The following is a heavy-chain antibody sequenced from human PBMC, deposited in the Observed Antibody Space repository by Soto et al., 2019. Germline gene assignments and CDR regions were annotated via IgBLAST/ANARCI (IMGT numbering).Heavy chain of an antibody. D-gene: IGHD2-2*01. CDR1: GFTFDSHT. V-gene: IGHV3-30*04. CDR3: ARADSSSWDDLDY. J-gene: IGHJ4*02. Sequence: QVHLVEAGGGVVQPGRSLTLSCAASGFTFDSHTMHWVRQTPGKGLEWVAYISYDGSLQEHADSVKGRFSISRDNGRNTVFLEMNSLRPEDSAVDCWARADSSSWDDLDYWGQGTLVTVSS. CDR2: ISYDGSLQ.